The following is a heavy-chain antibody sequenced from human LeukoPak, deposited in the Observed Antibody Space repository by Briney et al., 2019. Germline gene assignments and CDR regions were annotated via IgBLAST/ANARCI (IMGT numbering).Heavy chain of an antibody. V-gene: IGHV4-39*07. Sequence: SETLSLTCTVSVGSISSSSYYWGWIRQPPGKGLEWIGEINHSGSTNYNPSLKSRVTISVDTSKNQFSLKLSSVTAADTAVYYCARRRADIVVVVAATPHFDYWGQGTLVTVSS. D-gene: IGHD2-15*01. J-gene: IGHJ4*02. CDR3: ARRRADIVVVVAATPHFDY. CDR1: VGSISSSSYY. CDR2: INHSGST.